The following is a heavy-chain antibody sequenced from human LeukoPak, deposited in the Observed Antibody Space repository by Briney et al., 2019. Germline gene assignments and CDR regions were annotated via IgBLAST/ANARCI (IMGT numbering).Heavy chain of an antibody. J-gene: IGHJ4*02. CDR3: AKDAAKELDS. V-gene: IGHV3-30*04. CDR2: ISYDGSDK. CDR1: GFTFTTYS. Sequence: GGSLRLSCAASGFTFTTYSLHWVRQAPGKGLEWVAVISYDGSDKYYADSVKGRFTVSSNNSKDMLYLQMNSLRTEDTAVYFCAKDAAKELDSCGQGTLVTVSS.